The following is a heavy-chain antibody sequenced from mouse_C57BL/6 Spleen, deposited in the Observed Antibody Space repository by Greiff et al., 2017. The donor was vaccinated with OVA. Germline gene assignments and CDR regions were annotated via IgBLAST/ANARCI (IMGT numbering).Heavy chain of an antibody. Sequence: VQLQESGAELVKPGASVKISCKASGYAFSSYWMNWVKQRPGKGLEWIGQIYPGDGDTNYNGKFKGKATLTADKSSSTAYMQLSSLTSEDSAVYFCARCDYYGSSPDYWGQGTTLTVSS. J-gene: IGHJ2*01. D-gene: IGHD1-1*01. CDR1: GYAFSSYW. V-gene: IGHV1-80*01. CDR2: IYPGDGDT. CDR3: ARCDYYGSSPDY.